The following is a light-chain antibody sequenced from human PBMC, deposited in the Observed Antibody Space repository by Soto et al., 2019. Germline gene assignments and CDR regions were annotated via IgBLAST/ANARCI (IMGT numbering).Light chain of an antibody. CDR3: QQYGSSQST. CDR2: GAS. V-gene: IGKV3-20*01. Sequence: EIVLTQSPGTLSLSPGERATLSCRASQSVTSSYLAWYQQKPGQAPRLLIEGASIRATGIPDRFSGSGSGTDFTLTISRLEPEDFAVYYCQQYGSSQSTFGQGTKLEIK. CDR1: QSVTSSY. J-gene: IGKJ2*01.